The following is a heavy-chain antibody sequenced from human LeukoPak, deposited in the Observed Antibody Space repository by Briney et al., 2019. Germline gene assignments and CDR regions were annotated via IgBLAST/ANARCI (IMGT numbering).Heavy chain of an antibody. D-gene: IGHD2-2*03. CDR2: IWFDGSNK. J-gene: IGHJ6*03. Sequence: PGGSLRLSCAACGFTFSSYGMHGVRQARGKGLEWGAVIWFDGSNKYCADSVKGRFTISRDNSKNTLDLQMNSLRAEDTAVYYCARDGGYCSRTSCPASRMDVWGKGTTVTVSS. CDR3: ARDGGYCSRTSCPASRMDV. V-gene: IGHV3-33*01. CDR1: GFTFSSYG.